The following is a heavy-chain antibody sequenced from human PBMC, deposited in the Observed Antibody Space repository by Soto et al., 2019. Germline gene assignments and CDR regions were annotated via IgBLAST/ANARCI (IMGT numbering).Heavy chain of an antibody. V-gene: IGHV3-23*01. J-gene: IGHJ4*02. D-gene: IGHD3-16*02. CDR3: AKASTYEYIWGSYRYYFDY. CDR1: GYTFSSYA. Sequence: GGSLRLSCAASGYTFSSYAMSWVRQSPGKGLEWVSGISGSGDRTHYADSQKGRFTISRDNFKDTLHPRMNSLRAEDTAIYYCAKASTYEYIWGSYRYYFDYWGQGTLVTVSS. CDR2: ISGSGDRT.